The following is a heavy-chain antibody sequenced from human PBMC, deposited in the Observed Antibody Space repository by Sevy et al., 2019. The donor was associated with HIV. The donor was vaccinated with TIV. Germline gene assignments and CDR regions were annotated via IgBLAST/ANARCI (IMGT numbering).Heavy chain of an antibody. Sequence: GGSLRLSCTVSGFILSNFAMHWVRQAPGKGLEWVAVTSYDGSNKYYANSVKGRFIVARDNSRNILSLEMSSLTRDDTAFYYCARGENDDEFFQYWGQGTLVTVSS. J-gene: IGHJ1*01. D-gene: IGHD1-26*01. CDR1: GFILSNFA. CDR2: TSYDGSNK. V-gene: IGHV3-30*04. CDR3: ARGENDDEFFQY.